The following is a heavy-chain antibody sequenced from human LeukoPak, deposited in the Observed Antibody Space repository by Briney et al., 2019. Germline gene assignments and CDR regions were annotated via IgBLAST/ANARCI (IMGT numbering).Heavy chain of an antibody. J-gene: IGHJ2*01. V-gene: IGHV6-1*01. CDR3: ARARHNIHNGWAWYFDL. Sequence: SQTLSLTCALSGDSVSSNSAAWIRQSPSRGLEWLGRTYYTSKWYNDYAVSVKSRITISPDTSRNQFSLQLSSVTPEDTAVYYCARARHNIHNGWAWYFDLWGRGTLVTVSS. CDR1: GDSVSSNSAA. D-gene: IGHD6-19*01. CDR2: TYYTSKWYN.